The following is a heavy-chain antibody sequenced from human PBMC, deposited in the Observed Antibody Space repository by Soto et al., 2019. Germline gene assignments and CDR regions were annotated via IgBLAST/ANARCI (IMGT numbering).Heavy chain of an antibody. CDR1: SDSISSYY. J-gene: IGHJ3*02. Sequence: PSETLSLTCTVSSDSISSYYWSWIRQPPGKGLEWIGFIYNSGSTYYNSSLKGRVTISVDRSKNHFFLNLTSVTAADTAVYYCATYRKFFQIWGQGTKVTVSS. V-gene: IGHV4-59*04. CDR2: IYNSGST. CDR3: ATYRKFFQI.